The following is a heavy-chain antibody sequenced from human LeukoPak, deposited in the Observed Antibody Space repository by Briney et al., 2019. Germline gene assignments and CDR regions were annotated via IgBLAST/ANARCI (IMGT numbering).Heavy chain of an antibody. Sequence: GGSLRLSCAASGFTFTNAWMTWVRQAPGKGLEWVSYISSSGSTIYYADSVKGRFTISRDNAKNSLYLQMNSLRAEDTAVYYCAGRGGYYDSSGYPVQYFQHWGQGTLVTVSS. CDR2: ISSSGSTI. CDR1: GFTFTNAW. CDR3: AGRGGYYDSSGYPVQYFQH. V-gene: IGHV3-48*04. D-gene: IGHD3-22*01. J-gene: IGHJ1*01.